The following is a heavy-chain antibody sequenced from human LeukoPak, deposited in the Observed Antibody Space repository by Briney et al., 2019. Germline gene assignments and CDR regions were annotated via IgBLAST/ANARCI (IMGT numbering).Heavy chain of an antibody. CDR2: ISGSGGST. Sequence: GGSLRLSCAASGFTFSSYAMSWVRQAPGKGLEWVSAISGSGGSTYYADSVKGRFTISRDNSKNTLYLQMNSLRAEDTAVYYCAKVCDSSGYYPYRTYYYFDYWGQGTLVTVSS. CDR1: GFTFSSYA. D-gene: IGHD3-22*01. CDR3: AKVCDSSGYYPYRTYYYFDY. V-gene: IGHV3-23*01. J-gene: IGHJ4*02.